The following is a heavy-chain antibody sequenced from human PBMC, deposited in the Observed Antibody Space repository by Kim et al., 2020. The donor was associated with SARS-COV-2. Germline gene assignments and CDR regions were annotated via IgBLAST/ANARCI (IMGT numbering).Heavy chain of an antibody. V-gene: IGHV3-33*01. Sequence: GGSLRLSCAASGFTFSSYGMHWVRQARGKGLEWVAVIRYDGSNKYYADSVKGRFTISRDNSKNTLYLQMNSLRAEETAVYYCSTFDYWGQGTLVTVSS. J-gene: IGHJ4*02. CDR2: IRYDGSNK. CDR3: STFDY. CDR1: GFTFSSYG.